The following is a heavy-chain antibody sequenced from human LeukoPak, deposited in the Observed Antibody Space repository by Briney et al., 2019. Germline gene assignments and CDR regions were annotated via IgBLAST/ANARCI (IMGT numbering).Heavy chain of an antibody. D-gene: IGHD3-10*01. V-gene: IGHV3-23*01. CDR1: GFTFRSYA. J-gene: IGHJ4*02. Sequence: GGSLRLSCAASGFTFRSYAMTWVRQAPGKGLEWVSTIDDSGGSTCHADSVKGRFTISRDNSKNTLYLQMNSLRAEDTAVYYCARAWLDWGQGTLVTVSS. CDR2: IDDSGGST. CDR3: ARAWLD.